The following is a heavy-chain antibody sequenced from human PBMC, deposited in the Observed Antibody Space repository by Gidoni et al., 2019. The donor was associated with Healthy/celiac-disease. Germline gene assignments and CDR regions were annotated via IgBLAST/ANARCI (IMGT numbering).Heavy chain of an antibody. CDR2: IYSDGST. D-gene: IGHD3-10*01. CDR3: ASRWFGELSGYYYYYGMDV. J-gene: IGHJ6*02. V-gene: IGHV3-53*01. Sequence: EVQLVESGGGLIQPGGSLSLSCAAAGFTVSSHYMSWVRQAPGKGLECVAVIYSDGSTYYADSVKGGFTISRDNSKNTLNLKMNSLRAEDTAVYYCASRWFGELSGYYYYYGMDVWGQGTTVTVS. CDR1: GFTVSSHY.